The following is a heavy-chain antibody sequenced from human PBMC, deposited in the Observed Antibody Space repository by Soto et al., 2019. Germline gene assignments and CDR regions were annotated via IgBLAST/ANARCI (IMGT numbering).Heavy chain of an antibody. Sequence: QVQLQESGPGLVKPSQTLSLTCTVSGGSISSGNYYWSWIRQPPGKGLEWIGSINHRGSTSYKPSLKSRVTISLDTSKNQFSLRLTSVTAAATAVYYCAREIVYWGQGTLVTVSS. CDR3: AREIVY. CDR1: GGSISSGNYY. V-gene: IGHV4-30-4*01. CDR2: INHRGST. J-gene: IGHJ4*02.